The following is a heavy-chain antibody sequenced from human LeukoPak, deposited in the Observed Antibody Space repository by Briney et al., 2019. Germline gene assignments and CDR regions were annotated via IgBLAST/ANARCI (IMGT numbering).Heavy chain of an antibody. V-gene: IGHV3-48*03. J-gene: IGHJ4*02. CDR2: ISSSGGPI. CDR3: ARDLPDY. Sequence: GGSLRLSCAASGFTFSTYEMNWVRQAPGKGLEWVSYISSSGGPIYYADSVKGRFTISRDNAKNSLYLQMNSLRAEDTAVYYCARDLPDYWGQGSLVTVSS. CDR1: GFTFSTYE. D-gene: IGHD5/OR15-5a*01.